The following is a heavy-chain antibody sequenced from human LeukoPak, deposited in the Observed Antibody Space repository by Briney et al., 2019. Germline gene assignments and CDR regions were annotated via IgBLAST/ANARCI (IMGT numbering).Heavy chain of an antibody. CDR3: AKDRLYYDSSGPLDY. J-gene: IGHJ4*02. CDR1: GFTFSSYG. Sequence: SGGSLRLSCAASGFTFSSYGMHWVRQAPGKGLEWVAFIRYDGSNKYFADSVKGRFTISRDNSKNTLYLQMNSLRAEDTAVYYCAKDRLYYDSSGPLDYWGQGTLVTVSS. V-gene: IGHV3-30*02. D-gene: IGHD3-22*01. CDR2: IRYDGSNK.